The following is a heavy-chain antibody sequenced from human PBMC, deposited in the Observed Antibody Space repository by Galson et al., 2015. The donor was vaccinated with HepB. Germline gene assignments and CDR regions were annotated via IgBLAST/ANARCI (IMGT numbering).Heavy chain of an antibody. CDR1: GYTFTSYY. CDR2: INPSGGST. J-gene: IGHJ5*02. Sequence: SVKVSCKASGYTFTSYYMHWVRQAPGQGLEWMGIINPSGGSTSYAQKFQGRVTMTRDTSTSTVYMELSSLRSGDTAVYYCARASIQLWLADWFDPWGQGTLVTVSS. CDR3: ARASIQLWLADWFDP. D-gene: IGHD5-18*01. V-gene: IGHV1-46*03.